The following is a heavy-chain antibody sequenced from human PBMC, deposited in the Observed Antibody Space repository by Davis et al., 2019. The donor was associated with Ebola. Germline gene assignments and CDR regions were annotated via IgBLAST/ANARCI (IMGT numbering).Heavy chain of an antibody. D-gene: IGHD6-6*01. CDR1: GFTFDDYA. CDR3: ARVRKYSSSSGSFDY. CDR2: ISWNSGSI. V-gene: IGHV3-9*01. J-gene: IGHJ4*02. Sequence: SLKISCAASGFTFDDYAMHWVRQAPGKGLEWVSGISWNSGSIGYADSVKGRFTISRDNAKNSLYLQMNSLRAEDTAVYYCARVRKYSSSSGSFDYWGQGTLVTVSS.